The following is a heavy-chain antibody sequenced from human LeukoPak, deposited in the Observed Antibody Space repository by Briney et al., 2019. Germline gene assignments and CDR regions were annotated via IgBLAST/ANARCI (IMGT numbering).Heavy chain of an antibody. CDR3: ARGHLQPDS. V-gene: IGHV3-48*03. CDR2: ISSSGSTI. D-gene: IGHD6-13*01. CDR1: GYTLSSYE. Sequence: GGSLRLSCAASGYTLSSYEMNWVRQAPGKGLEWVSYISSSGSTIYYADSVKGRFTISRDNAKNSLYLQMNSLRAEGTAIYYCARGHLQPDSWGQGTLVTVSS. J-gene: IGHJ4*02.